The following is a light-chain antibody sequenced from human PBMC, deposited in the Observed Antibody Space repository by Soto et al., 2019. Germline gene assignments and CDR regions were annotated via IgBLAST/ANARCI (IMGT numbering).Light chain of an antibody. CDR2: GAS. CDR3: QQYGSSYWT. Sequence: DIVLTQSPGGLSLSPGERATLSCRASQSVPRTYLAWYQQKPGQTPSLLIYGASTRATGIPDRFSGSGSGTDFTLTISRLEPEDFGVYYCQQYGSSYWTFGQGTKVDIK. J-gene: IGKJ1*01. V-gene: IGKV3-20*01. CDR1: QSVPRTY.